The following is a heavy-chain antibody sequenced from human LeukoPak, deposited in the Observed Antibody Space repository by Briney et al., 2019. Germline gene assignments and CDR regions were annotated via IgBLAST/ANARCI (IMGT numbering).Heavy chain of an antibody. Sequence: IPSETLSLTCTVSGGSIRSHYWGWVRQPPGKGLEWIGHIYYSGSPNYNASLKSRVAISVDTSKNHLSLKLSSVTAADTAVYYCARAAVKYYYYYMDVWGKGTTVTVSS. V-gene: IGHV4-59*11. J-gene: IGHJ6*03. CDR3: ARAAVKYYYYYMDV. CDR2: IYYSGSP. CDR1: GGSIRSHY. D-gene: IGHD2-15*01.